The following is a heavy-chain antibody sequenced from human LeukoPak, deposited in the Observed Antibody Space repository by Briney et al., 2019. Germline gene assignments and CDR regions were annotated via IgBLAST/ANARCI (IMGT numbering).Heavy chain of an antibody. CDR3: TSRRYGSGWPDYYYYGMDV. J-gene: IGHJ6*02. D-gene: IGHD6-19*01. Sequence: GGSLRLSCAASGFTFSGSAMRWVRQASGKGLEWVGRIRSKTNSYVTAYAASVKGRCTISRDDSKNTAYLQMNSLKTEDTAVYYCTSRRYGSGWPDYYYYGMDVWGQGTTVTVSS. V-gene: IGHV3-73*01. CDR1: GFTFSGSA. CDR2: IRSKTNSYVT.